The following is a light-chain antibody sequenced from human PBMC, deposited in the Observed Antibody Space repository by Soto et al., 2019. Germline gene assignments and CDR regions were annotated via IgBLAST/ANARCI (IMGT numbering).Light chain of an antibody. Sequence: QSVLTQPPSGSAAPGQKVTIARSGSSSNIGNNYVSWYQQLPGTAPKLLIYDNNKRPSGIPDRFSGSKSGTSATLGITGLQTGDEADYYCGAWDSSLSAGVFGGGTKLTVL. J-gene: IGLJ2*01. CDR1: SSNIGNNY. CDR3: GAWDSSLSAGV. CDR2: DNN. V-gene: IGLV1-51*01.